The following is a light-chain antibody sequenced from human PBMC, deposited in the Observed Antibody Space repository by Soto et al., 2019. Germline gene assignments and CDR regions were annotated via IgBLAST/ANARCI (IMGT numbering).Light chain of an antibody. CDR2: DVS. Sequence: QSALTQPASASGSPGQSITISCTGTSSDVGGYNFVSWYQHHPAKAPKLMIYDVSNRPSGVSNRFSGSKSGNTASLTISGLQAEDEAHYYCSSFTSSDTLVVFGGGTKLTVL. J-gene: IGLJ2*01. CDR3: SSFTSSDTLVV. V-gene: IGLV2-14*03. CDR1: SSDVGGYNF.